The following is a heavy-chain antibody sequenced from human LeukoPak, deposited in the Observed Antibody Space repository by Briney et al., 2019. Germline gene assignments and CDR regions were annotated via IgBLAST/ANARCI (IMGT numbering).Heavy chain of an antibody. Sequence: GGSLRLSCAASGFTFSSYWMSWVRHAPGKGLEWVANIKQDGSAKFYVDSVKGRFTISRDNAKNSLYLQLNSLRAEDTAIYHCARVSSYSSSSGSLCDYWGQGTRVTVSS. CDR2: IKQDGSAK. D-gene: IGHD6-6*01. CDR3: ARVSSYSSSSGSLCDY. V-gene: IGHV3-7*01. J-gene: IGHJ4*02. CDR1: GFTFSSYW.